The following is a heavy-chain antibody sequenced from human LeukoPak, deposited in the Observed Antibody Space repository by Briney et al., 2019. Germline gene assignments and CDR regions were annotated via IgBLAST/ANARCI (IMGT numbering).Heavy chain of an antibody. CDR1: GYTFTGYY. CDR2: INPNSGGT. CDR3: ARVSSIAARPDY. J-gene: IGHJ4*02. V-gene: IGHV1-2*02. D-gene: IGHD6-6*01. Sequence: ASVTVSCKASGYTFTGYYMHWVRQAPGQGLEWMGWINPNSGGTNYAQKFQGRVTMTRNTSISTAYMELSSLRSEDTAVYYCARVSSIAARPDYWGQGTLVTVSS.